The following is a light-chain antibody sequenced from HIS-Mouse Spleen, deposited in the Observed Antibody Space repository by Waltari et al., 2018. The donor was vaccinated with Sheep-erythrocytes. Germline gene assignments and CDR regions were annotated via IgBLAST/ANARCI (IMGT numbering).Light chain of an antibody. CDR3: QQYYSYPPT. V-gene: IGKV1-8*01. J-gene: IGKJ1*01. CDR2: AAS. CDR1: QGISSY. Sequence: AIRMTKSTSSFSASTGDRVTITCRASQGISSYLAWYQQKPGKAPKLLIYAASTLQSGVPSRFSGSGSGTDFTLTISCLQSEDFATYYCQQYYSYPPTFGQGTKVEIK.